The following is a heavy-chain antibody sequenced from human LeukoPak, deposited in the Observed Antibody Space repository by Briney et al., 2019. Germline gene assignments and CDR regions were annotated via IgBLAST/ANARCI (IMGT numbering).Heavy chain of an antibody. CDR2: IYYSGST. D-gene: IGHD6-13*01. Sequence: SETLSLTCTVSGGSISSYYWSWIRQPPGKGLEWIGYIYYSGSTNYNPTLKSRVTISVDTSKNQFSLKLSSVTAADTAVYYCARVRYSSSWHNWFDPWGQGTLVTVSS. V-gene: IGHV4-59*01. J-gene: IGHJ5*02. CDR3: ARVRYSSSWHNWFDP. CDR1: GGSISSYY.